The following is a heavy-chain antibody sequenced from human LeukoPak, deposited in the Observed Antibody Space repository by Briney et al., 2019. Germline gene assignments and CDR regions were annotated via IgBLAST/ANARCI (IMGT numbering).Heavy chain of an antibody. CDR1: RDSVSSNSAA. J-gene: IGHJ3*02. CDR3: AREPIASAGFNAFDI. V-gene: IGHV6-1*01. Sequence: SQTLSLTCAISRDSVSSNSAAWNWIRQSPSRGLEWLGRTWYRSKWHYDYAVSVKSRITIYPDTSKNQFSLQLSSVTPEDTAVYYCAREPIASAGFNAFDIWGQGTMVTVSS. D-gene: IGHD6-13*01. CDR2: TWYRSKWHY.